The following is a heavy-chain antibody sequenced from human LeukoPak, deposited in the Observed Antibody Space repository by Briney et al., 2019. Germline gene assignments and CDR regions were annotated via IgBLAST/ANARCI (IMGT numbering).Heavy chain of an antibody. J-gene: IGHJ4*02. D-gene: IGHD5-24*01. CDR3: ARARDGYNTD. V-gene: IGHV4-59*01. CDR1: GGSISSYY. Sequence: PSETLSLTCTVSGGSISSYYWSWIRQPPGKGLEWIGYIYYSGSTKYNPALKSRVTISVDTSKSQFSLKLSSVTAADTAVYYCARARDGYNTDWGQGTLVTVSS. CDR2: IYYSGST.